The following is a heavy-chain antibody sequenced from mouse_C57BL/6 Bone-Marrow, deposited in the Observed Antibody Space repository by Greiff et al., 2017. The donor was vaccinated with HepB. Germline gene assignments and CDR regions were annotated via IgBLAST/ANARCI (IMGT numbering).Heavy chain of an antibody. D-gene: IGHD1-1*01. CDR3: ARNPLITTVVAHWYFDV. J-gene: IGHJ1*03. Sequence: QVHVKQSGAELAKPGASVKLSCKASGYTFTSYWMHWVKQRPGQGLEWIGYINPSSGYTKYNQKFKDKATLTADKSSSTAYMQLSSLTYEDSAVYYCARNPLITTVVAHWYFDVWGTGTTVTVSS. CDR2: INPSSGYT. V-gene: IGHV1-7*01. CDR1: GYTFTSYW.